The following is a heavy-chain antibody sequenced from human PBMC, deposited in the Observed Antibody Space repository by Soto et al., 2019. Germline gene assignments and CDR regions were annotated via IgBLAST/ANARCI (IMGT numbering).Heavy chain of an antibody. CDR2: IDSTYKTI. CDR1: GFTFSSYS. J-gene: IGHJ4*02. D-gene: IGHD2-2*01. CDR3: ARDIIRYCSGTTCSSYYFDY. V-gene: IGHV3-48*02. Sequence: GSLRLSCAASGFTFSSYSMNWVRQAPGKGLEWVSYIDSTYKTIYYADSVKGRFTISRDNAKNSLYLQMNSLRDEDTAVYYCARDIIRYCSGTTCSSYYFDYWGQGTLVTVSS.